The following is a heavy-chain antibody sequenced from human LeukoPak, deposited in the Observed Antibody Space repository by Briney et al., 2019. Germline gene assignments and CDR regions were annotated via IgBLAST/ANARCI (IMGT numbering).Heavy chain of an antibody. CDR2: MTPKTGNS. D-gene: IGHD2-2*01. Sequence: ASVKVSCKASGYMFINYDINWVRQAAGQGREWMAWMTPKTGNSGCAQRFQGRVTLTRDTSTDTAYMELSNLGSEDTAVYYCARKTCTTTSCLHPWGQGTLVTVSS. CDR3: ARKTCTTTSCLHP. V-gene: IGHV1-8*01. J-gene: IGHJ5*02. CDR1: GYMFINYD.